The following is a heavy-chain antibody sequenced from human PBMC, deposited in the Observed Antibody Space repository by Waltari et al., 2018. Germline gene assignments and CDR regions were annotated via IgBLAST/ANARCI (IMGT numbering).Heavy chain of an antibody. D-gene: IGHD6-13*01. CDR3: ARGGSAAGYAFDI. CDR2: ITPNSDTT. V-gene: IGHV1-8*03. CDR1: GYTFTFTDYD. Sequence: QVQLVQSGAEVDRPGASVKVSCKASGYTFTFTDYDINGVRQAAGQGLEWLGWITPNSDTTGYAQKFQGRLTITTDTSISTAYLEVSSLRIDDTAVYYCARGGSAAGYAFDIWGQGTLVTVSS. J-gene: IGHJ3*02.